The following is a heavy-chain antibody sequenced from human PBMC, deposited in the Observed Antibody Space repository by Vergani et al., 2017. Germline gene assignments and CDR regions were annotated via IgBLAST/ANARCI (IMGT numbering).Heavy chain of an antibody. V-gene: IGHV5-10-1*03. J-gene: IGHJ4*02. Sequence: EVQLVQSGAEVKKPGESLRISCKGSGYSFTSYWISWVRQMPGKGLEWMGRIDPSDSYTNYSPSFQGHVTISADKSISTAYLQWSSLKASDTAMYYCARFYLGDFWSGYKTSHFDYWGQGTLVTVSS. CDR2: IDPSDSYT. CDR1: GYSFTSYW. CDR3: ARFYLGDFWSGYKTSHFDY. D-gene: IGHD3-3*01.